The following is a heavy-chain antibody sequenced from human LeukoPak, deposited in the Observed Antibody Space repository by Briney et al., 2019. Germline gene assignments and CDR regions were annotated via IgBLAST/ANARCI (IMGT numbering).Heavy chain of an antibody. D-gene: IGHD3-10*01. CDR1: GFTFSSYS. CDR3: ASVGGSGSYPLYYFDY. Sequence: GGSLRLSCAASGFTFSSYSMNWVRQAPGKGLEWVSYISSSSSTIYYADSVKGRFTISRDNAKNSLYLQMNSLRAEDTAVYYCASVGGSGSYPLYYFDYWGQGTLVTVSS. CDR2: ISSSSSTI. J-gene: IGHJ4*02. V-gene: IGHV3-48*01.